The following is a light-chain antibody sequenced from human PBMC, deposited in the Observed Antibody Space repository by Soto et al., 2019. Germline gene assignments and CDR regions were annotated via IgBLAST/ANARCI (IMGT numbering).Light chain of an antibody. CDR3: MQAVQTPRT. CDR1: QSLLHSNGYNY. CDR2: LGS. J-gene: IGKJ2*01. Sequence: DIVMTQSPLSLPVTPGEPASISCRSSQSLLHSNGYNYLDWYLQKPGQSPQLLIYLGSNRASGVPYRFSGSGSGTDFTLKISRVEAEDVGVYYCMQAVQTPRTFGQGTKLEIK. V-gene: IGKV2-28*01.